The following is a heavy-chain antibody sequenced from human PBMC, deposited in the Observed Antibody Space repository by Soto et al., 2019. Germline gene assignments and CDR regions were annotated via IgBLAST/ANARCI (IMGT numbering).Heavy chain of an antibody. CDR2: ISGSGGST. V-gene: IGHV3-23*01. CDR3: AKHTYYYDSSGYYYETVKGPHDY. Sequence: PGGFLRLSCAASGFNFSSYAMSWVRQAPGKGLEWVSAISGSGGSTYYADSVKGRFTISRDNSKNTLYLQMNSLRAEDTAVYYCAKHTYYYDSSGYYYETVKGPHDYWGQGTLVTVSS. D-gene: IGHD3-22*01. CDR1: GFNFSSYA. J-gene: IGHJ4*02.